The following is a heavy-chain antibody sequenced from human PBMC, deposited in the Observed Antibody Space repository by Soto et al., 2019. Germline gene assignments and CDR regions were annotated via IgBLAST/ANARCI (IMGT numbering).Heavy chain of an antibody. CDR1: GFSISGYG. CDR2: ISSSGSLI. V-gene: IGHV3-48*03. CDR3: ATTVTTVDY. J-gene: IGHJ4*02. Sequence: GGSLRLSCAASGFSISGYGMNWVRQAPGKGLEWISYISSSGSLIYYADSLKGRFTISRDNAKNSLYLQMNSLRAEDTAVYYCATTVTTVDYWGQGTLVTVSS. D-gene: IGHD4-17*01.